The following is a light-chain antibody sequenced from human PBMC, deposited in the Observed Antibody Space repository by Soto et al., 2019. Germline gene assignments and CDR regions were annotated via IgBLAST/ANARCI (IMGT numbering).Light chain of an antibody. CDR1: QSVLYSSNNMNY. CDR2: WAS. V-gene: IGKV4-1*01. J-gene: IGKJ4*01. CDR3: QQYYSIPLT. Sequence: IVMTRSPDSRAVSLVDVGTINCKSSQSVLYSSNNMNYLAWYQRKPGQPPNLLIYWASTRESGVPDRFSGSGSGTDFTLTISSLQAEDVAVYYCQQYYSIPLTFGGGTKVDIK.